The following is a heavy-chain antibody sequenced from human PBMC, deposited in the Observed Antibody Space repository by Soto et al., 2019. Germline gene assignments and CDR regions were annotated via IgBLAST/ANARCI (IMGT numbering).Heavy chain of an antibody. Sequence: PGGSLRLSCAASGFTVSSNYMTWVRQAPGKGLEWVSVIYGGGSTYYADSVKGRFTISRDNSKNTLYLQMNSLRPEDTALYYCARDSRNRNFFDYWGQGTLVTVSS. V-gene: IGHV3-53*01. CDR2: IYGGGST. CDR3: ARDSRNRNFFDY. CDR1: GFTVSSNY. D-gene: IGHD2-2*01. J-gene: IGHJ4*02.